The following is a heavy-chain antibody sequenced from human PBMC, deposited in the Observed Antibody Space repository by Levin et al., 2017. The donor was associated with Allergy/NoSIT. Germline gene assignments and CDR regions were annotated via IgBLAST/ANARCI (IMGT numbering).Heavy chain of an antibody. CDR2: IWYDGSNK. J-gene: IGHJ4*02. V-gene: IGHV3-33*01. D-gene: IGHD3-22*01. Sequence: GGSLRLSCAASGFTFSSYGMHWVRQAPGKGLEWVAVIWYDGSNKYYADSVKGRFTISRDNSKNTLYLQMNSLRAEDTAVYYCARDQYYDSSGPLDYWGQGTLVTVSS. CDR3: ARDQYYDSSGPLDY. CDR1: GFTFSSYG.